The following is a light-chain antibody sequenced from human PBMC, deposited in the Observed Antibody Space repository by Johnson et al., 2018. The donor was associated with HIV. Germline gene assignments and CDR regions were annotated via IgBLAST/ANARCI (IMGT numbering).Light chain of an antibody. CDR2: DNN. V-gene: IGLV1-51*01. CDR3: GTWDSSLSAYV. J-gene: IGLJ1*01. Sequence: HSVLTQPPSVSAAPGQKVTISCSGSSSNIGNNYVSWYQQFPGTAPKLLIYDNNKRPSGIPDRFSASKSGTSATLGITGLQNGDEADYYCGTWDSSLSAYVFGTGTKGSVL. CDR1: SSNIGNNY.